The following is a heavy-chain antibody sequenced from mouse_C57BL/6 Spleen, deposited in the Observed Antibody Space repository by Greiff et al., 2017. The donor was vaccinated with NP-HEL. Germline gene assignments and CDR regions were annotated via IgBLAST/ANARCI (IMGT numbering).Heavy chain of an antibody. CDR3: ARGYGYYFDY. CDR1: GYTFTSYW. CDR2: LDPSDSYT. Sequence: QVQLQQPGAELVMPGASVKLSCKASGYTFTSYWMHWVKQRPGQGLEWIGELDPSDSYTNYNQKFKGKSTLTVDKSSSTAYMQLSSLTSEDSAVYYCARGYGYYFDYWGQGTTLTVSS. D-gene: IGHD1-2*01. V-gene: IGHV1-69*01. J-gene: IGHJ2*01.